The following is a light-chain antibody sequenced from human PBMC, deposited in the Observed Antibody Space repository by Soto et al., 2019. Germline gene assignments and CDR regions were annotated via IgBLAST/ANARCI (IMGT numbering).Light chain of an antibody. CDR2: STS. CDR3: HQFGDSHQT. CDR1: QSLSVSS. V-gene: IGKV3-20*01. J-gene: IGKJ1*01. Sequence: EIVLTQSPGTLSLSPGDRATLSCRASQSLSVSSIAWYQQKPGQAPRLLIYSTSTRATGIPDRFSGRGSWTHLTLAISRLEPEDFAVYYCHQFGDSHQTFGQGTTVEV.